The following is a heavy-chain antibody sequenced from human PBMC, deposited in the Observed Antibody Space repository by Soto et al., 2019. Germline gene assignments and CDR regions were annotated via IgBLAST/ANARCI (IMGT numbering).Heavy chain of an antibody. CDR2: ISAYNGNT. D-gene: IGHD6-19*01. Sequence: GASVKVSCKASGYTFTSYGISWVRQAPGQGLEWMGWISAYNGNTNYAQKLQGRVTMTTDTSTSTAYMELRSLRSDDTAVYYCARKTVAGAYYYYGMDVWGQGTTVPSP. J-gene: IGHJ6*02. CDR3: ARKTVAGAYYYYGMDV. CDR1: GYTFTSYG. V-gene: IGHV1-18*01.